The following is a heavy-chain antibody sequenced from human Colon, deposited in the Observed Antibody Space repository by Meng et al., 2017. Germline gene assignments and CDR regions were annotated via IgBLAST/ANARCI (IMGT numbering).Heavy chain of an antibody. Sequence: VPGLLNPSEPLSLNGAVYGGSFSEYYLTWTRQAPGIGLEWVGEIHPSESNYYSPSLQSRVNITLDTAKNQFSLTLSSMTAADTAVYYCARGVDWAKSGNFWGQGTLVTVSS. J-gene: IGHJ4*02. CDR2: IHPSESN. D-gene: IGHD3-9*01. CDR3: ARGVDWAKSGNF. CDR1: GGSFSEYY. V-gene: IGHV4-34*01.